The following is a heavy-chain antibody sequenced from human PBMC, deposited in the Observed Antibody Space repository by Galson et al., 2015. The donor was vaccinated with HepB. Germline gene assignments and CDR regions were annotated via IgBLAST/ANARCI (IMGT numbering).Heavy chain of an antibody. CDR2: ISAYNGNT. D-gene: IGHD5-24*01. CDR1: GYTFTSYG. V-gene: IGHV1-18*01. CDR3: ARDSEIRDPFDP. Sequence: SVKVSCKASGYTFTSYGISWVRQAPGQGLEWMGWISAYNGNTNYAQKLQGRVTMTTDTTTSTAYMELRSLRSDDTAVYYCARDSEIRDPFDPWGQGTLVTVSS. J-gene: IGHJ5*02.